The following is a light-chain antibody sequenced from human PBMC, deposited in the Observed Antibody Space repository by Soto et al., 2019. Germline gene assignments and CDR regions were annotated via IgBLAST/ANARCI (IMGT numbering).Light chain of an antibody. J-gene: IGKJ1*01. Sequence: EIMMTQSPATLSASAGERATLSCRASQSVSDKLAWYQQTSGKPPKLLIYDTVNRETGVPGRFSGSGSGTEFTLTISSLQSEDNGAYYCQQYVNRPQTFGQGTKVDIK. CDR3: QQYVNRPQT. CDR2: DTV. V-gene: IGKV3-15*01. CDR1: QSVSDK.